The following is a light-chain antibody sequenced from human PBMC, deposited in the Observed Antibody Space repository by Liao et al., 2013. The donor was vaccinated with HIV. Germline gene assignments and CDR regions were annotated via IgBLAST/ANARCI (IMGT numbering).Light chain of an antibody. CDR2: YDN. CDR3: QVWDRGPAL. J-gene: IGLJ2*01. Sequence: SYVLTQPPSVSVAPGKTARITCGGSNIGSYSVHWYQVKPGQAPVLVIYYDNDRPSGIPGRFSGSSSGNTGTLTISGTQPMDEGDYYCQVWDRGPALFGGGTKLTVL. CDR1: NIGSYS. V-gene: IGLV3-21*01.